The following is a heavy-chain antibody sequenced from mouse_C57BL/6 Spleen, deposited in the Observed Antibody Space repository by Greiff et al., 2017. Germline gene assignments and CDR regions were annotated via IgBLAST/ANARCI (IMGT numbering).Heavy chain of an antibody. J-gene: IGHJ2*01. CDR2: FHPYNDDT. V-gene: IGHV1-47*01. D-gene: IGHD2-4*01. CDR1: GYTFTTYP. Sequence: QVQLKESGAELVKPGASVKMSCKASGYTFTTYPIEWMKQNHGKSLEWIGNFHPYNDDTKYNEKFKGKATLTVEKSSSTVYLELSRLTSDDSAVYYCARGYYDYDDGYYFDYWGQGTTLTVSS. CDR3: ARGYYDYDDGYYFDY.